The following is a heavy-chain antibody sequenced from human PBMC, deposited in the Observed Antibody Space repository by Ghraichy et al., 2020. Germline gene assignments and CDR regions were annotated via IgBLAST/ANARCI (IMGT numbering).Heavy chain of an antibody. CDR1: GFIFGSYA. V-gene: IGHV3-23*01. J-gene: IGHJ4*02. Sequence: GGSLRLSCAASGFIFGSYAMSWVRQAPGRGLEWASGISCSGGTTHYADSVKGRFTISRDNSKNTLYLQMNSLTDEDTAVYYCAKERGTGWPLDYWGQGTLVTVSS. CDR2: ISCSGGTT. CDR3: AKERGTGWPLDY. D-gene: IGHD6-19*01.